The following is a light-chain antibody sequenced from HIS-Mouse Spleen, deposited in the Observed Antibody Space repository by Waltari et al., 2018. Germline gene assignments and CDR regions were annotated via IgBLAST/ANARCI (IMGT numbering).Light chain of an antibody. CDR1: ALPKPY. CDR2: KDS. Sequence: SYELTQPPSVSVSPGQTARITCSGDALPKPYAYWYQQKPGQAPVLVIYKDSERPSGIPERFSGSSSGTTVTLTISGVQAEDEADYYCQSADSSGTYVVFGGGTKLTVL. CDR3: QSADSSGTYVV. J-gene: IGLJ2*01. V-gene: IGLV3-25*03.